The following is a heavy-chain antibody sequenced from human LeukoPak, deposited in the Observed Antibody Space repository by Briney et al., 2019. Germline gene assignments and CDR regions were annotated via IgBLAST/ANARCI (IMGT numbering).Heavy chain of an antibody. V-gene: IGHV4-34*01. D-gene: IGHD6-13*01. CDR1: GGSFSGYY. CDR3: ARALYSSSWYVY. Sequence: SETLSLTCAVYGGSFSGYYWSWIRQPPGKGLEWIGEINHSGSTNYNPSLKSRVTISVDTSKDQFSLKLSSVTAADTAVYYCARALYSSSWYVYWGQGTLVTVSS. CDR2: INHSGST. J-gene: IGHJ4*02.